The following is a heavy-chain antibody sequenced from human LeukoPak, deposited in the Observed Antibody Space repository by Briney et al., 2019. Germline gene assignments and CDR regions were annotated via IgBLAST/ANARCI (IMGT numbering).Heavy chain of an antibody. Sequence: GASVKVSCKASGGTFSSYAISWVRQAPGHGLEWMGMINPSGGSTSYAQKFQGRVTITSDASTSTVYMGLSSLRSEDTAVYYCASGGQLSIAAAGFGYWGQGTLVTVSS. CDR2: INPSGGST. CDR3: ASGGQLSIAAAGFGY. CDR1: GGTFSSYA. D-gene: IGHD6-13*01. V-gene: IGHV1-46*01. J-gene: IGHJ4*02.